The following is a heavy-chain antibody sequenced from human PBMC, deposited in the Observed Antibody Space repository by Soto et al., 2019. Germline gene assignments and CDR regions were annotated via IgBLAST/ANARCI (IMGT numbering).Heavy chain of an antibody. CDR2: IYYSGST. V-gene: IGHV4-59*01. Sequence: PSETLSLTCTVSGGSISSYYWSWIRQPPGKGLEWIGYIYYSGSTNYNPSLKSRVTISVDTSKNQFSLKLSSVTAADTAVYYCARVGYYVSSGYYRLPDWYFDLWCSAILVTVFS. D-gene: IGHD3-22*01. CDR1: GGSISSYY. J-gene: IGHJ2*01. CDR3: ARVGYYVSSGYYRLPDWYFDL.